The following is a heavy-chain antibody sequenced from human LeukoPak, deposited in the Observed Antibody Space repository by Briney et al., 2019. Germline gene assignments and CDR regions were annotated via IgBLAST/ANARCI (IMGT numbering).Heavy chain of an antibody. D-gene: IGHD2-15*01. J-gene: IGHJ4*02. CDR3: ARTRSGGFDY. CDR1: GGTFSSYA. Sequence: GFSVKVSCKASGGTFSSYAISWVRQAPGQGLEWMGRIIPIFGTANYAQKFQGRVTITTDESTSTAYMELSSLRSEDTAVYYCARTRSGGFDYWGQGTLVTVSS. CDR2: IIPIFGTA. V-gene: IGHV1-69*05.